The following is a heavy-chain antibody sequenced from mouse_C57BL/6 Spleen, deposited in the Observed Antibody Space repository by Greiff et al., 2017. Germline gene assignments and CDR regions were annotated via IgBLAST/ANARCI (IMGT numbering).Heavy chain of an antibody. D-gene: IGHD1-3*01. Sequence: EVMLVESVAELVRPGASVKLSCTASGFNIKNTYMHWVKQRPEQGLQWIGRIDPANGNTKYAPKFQGKATIPADTSSNTAYLQLSSHTSEDTAIYHCARADNHWYFDVWGTGTTVTVSS. V-gene: IGHV14-3*01. CDR2: IDPANGNT. CDR1: GFNIKNTY. J-gene: IGHJ1*03. CDR3: ARADNHWYFDV.